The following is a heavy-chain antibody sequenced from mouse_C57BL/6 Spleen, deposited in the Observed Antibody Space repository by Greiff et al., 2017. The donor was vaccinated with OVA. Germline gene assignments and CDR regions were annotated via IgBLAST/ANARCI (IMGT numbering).Heavy chain of an antibody. CDR2: IDPSDSYT. V-gene: IGHV1-69*01. CDR1: GYTFTSYW. J-gene: IGHJ3*01. Sequence: QVHVKQPGAELVMPGASVKLSCKASGYTFTSYWMHWVKQRPGQGLEWIGEIDPSDSYTNYNQKFKGKSTLTVDKSSSTAYMQLSSLTSEDSAVYYCARPLSYYGFAYWAKGLWSLSLQ. CDR3: ARPLSYYGFAY. D-gene: IGHD1-1*01.